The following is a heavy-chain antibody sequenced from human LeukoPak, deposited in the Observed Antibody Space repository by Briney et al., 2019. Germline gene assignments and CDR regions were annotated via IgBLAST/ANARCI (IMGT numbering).Heavy chain of an antibody. CDR2: IKEDGSKK. D-gene: IGHD4-17*01. V-gene: IGHV3-7*01. CDR3: ARDGDGRGEDFDY. CDR1: EFSFRNYW. Sequence: PGGSLRLSCVASEFSFRNYWMSWVRQAPGKGLEWVANIKEDGSKKNHLDSVKGRFTISRDNAKNFLYLQMNSLRVEDTALYYCARDGDGRGEDFDYWGQGILVTVSS. J-gene: IGHJ4*02.